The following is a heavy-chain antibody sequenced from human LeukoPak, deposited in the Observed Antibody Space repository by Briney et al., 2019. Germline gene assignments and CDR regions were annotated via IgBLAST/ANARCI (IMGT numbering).Heavy chain of an antibody. Sequence: SETLSLSCTVSGVSISSSNYFWAWIRQSPGKGLEWIGSIYFRGSISSSPSLKSRVTISIDASKNQFSLKLTSVTAADTAVYYCAREDRYCSSTSCYTWDYWGQGTLVAV. V-gene: IGHV4-39*07. J-gene: IGHJ4*02. CDR1: GVSISSSNYF. CDR2: IYFRGSI. CDR3: AREDRYCSSTSCYTWDY. D-gene: IGHD2-2*02.